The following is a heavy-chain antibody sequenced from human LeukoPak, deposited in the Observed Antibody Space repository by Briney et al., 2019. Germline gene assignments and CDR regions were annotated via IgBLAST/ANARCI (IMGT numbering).Heavy chain of an antibody. J-gene: IGHJ4*02. D-gene: IGHD5-18*01. CDR3: ARVPRGYSYGFYSDY. CDR2: MNPNSGNT. Sequence: ASVKVSCKASGYTFTSYDINWVRQATGQGLEWMGWMNPNSGNTGYAQKFRGRVTMTRNTSISTAYMELSSLRSEDTAVYYCARVPRGYSYGFYSDYWGQGTLVTVSS. V-gene: IGHV1-8*01. CDR1: GYTFTSYD.